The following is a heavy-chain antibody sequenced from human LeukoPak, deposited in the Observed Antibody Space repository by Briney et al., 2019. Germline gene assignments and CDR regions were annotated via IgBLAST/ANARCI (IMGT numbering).Heavy chain of an antibody. V-gene: IGHV4-34*01. CDR2: INDSGGT. J-gene: IGHJ4*02. Sequence: SETLSLTCSVYGGSFSSYYWSWIRQPPGRRLEWIGEINDSGGTNYNPSLKSRFTISVDTPKNQFSLKLGSVTAADTAIYYCARGPRGAKSSGWYLLGFDYWGQGTLVTVSS. CDR3: ARGPRGAKSSGWYLLGFDY. D-gene: IGHD6-19*01. CDR1: GGSFSSYY.